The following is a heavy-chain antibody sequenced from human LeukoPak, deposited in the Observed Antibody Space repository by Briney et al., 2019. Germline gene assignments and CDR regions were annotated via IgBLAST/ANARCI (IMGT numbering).Heavy chain of an antibody. CDR3: ARGENYGRLVVGDAFDI. V-gene: IGHV4-34*01. CDR1: GGSFSGYY. Sequence: SETLSLTCAVYGGSFSGYYWSWIRQPPGKGLEWIGSIYHSGSTYYNPSLKSRVTISVDTSKNQFSLKLSSVTAADTAVYYCARGENYGRLVVGDAFDIWGQGTMVTVSS. CDR2: IYHSGST. J-gene: IGHJ3*02. D-gene: IGHD6-19*01.